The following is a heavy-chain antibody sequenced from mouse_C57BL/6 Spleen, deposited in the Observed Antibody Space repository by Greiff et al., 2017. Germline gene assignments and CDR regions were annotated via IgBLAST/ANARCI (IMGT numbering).Heavy chain of an antibody. D-gene: IGHD1-1*01. CDR3: ARNAYYYGSSYVPDY. CDR1: GFTFSDYG. J-gene: IGHJ2*01. CDR2: ISSGSSTI. Sequence: EVKLMESGGGLVKPGGSLKLSCAASGFTFSDYGMHWVRQAPEKGLEWVAYISSGSSTISYADTVKGRFTISRDNAKNTLFLQMTSLRSEDTAMYYCARNAYYYGSSYVPDYGGKGTTLTVSS. V-gene: IGHV5-17*01.